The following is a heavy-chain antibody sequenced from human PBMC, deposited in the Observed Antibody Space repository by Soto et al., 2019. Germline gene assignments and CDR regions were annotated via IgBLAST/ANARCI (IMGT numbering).Heavy chain of an antibody. Sequence: EVQLVESGGGLVQPGGSLRLSCAAYGFTFSNYWMHWVRQPPGKGLVWVSRISSDESSISYVDSVKGRFTVSRDNARNTLYLQMNSLRAEDTAVYYCGRDRFGDIDYWGQGTLVTVSS. V-gene: IGHV3-74*01. CDR1: GFTFSNYW. J-gene: IGHJ4*02. D-gene: IGHD4-17*01. CDR3: GRDRFGDIDY. CDR2: ISSDESSI.